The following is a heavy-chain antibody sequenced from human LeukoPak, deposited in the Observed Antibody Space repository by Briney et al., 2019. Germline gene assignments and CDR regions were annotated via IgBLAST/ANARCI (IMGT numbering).Heavy chain of an antibody. Sequence: SETLSLTCTVSGGSISSSSYYWGWIRQPPGKGLEWIGSIYYSGSTYYNPSLKSRVTISVDTSKNQFSLKLSSVTAADTAVYYCARHSSGWHGDWFDPWGQGTLVTVSS. D-gene: IGHD6-19*01. CDR1: GGSISSSSYY. CDR2: IYYSGST. J-gene: IGHJ5*02. V-gene: IGHV4-39*01. CDR3: ARHSSGWHGDWFDP.